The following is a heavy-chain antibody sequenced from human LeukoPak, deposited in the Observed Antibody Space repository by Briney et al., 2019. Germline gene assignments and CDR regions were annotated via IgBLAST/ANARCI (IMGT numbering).Heavy chain of an antibody. Sequence: PSETLSLTCTVSGYSISSGYFWGWMRQPPGKGLEWIGSIYQSETAHYNPSLKSRVTISVDTSKNQFSLKLSSVTAADTAVYYCARCLPGQAEITMLQNWFDPWGQGTLVTVSS. CDR1: GYSISSGYF. V-gene: IGHV4-38-2*02. D-gene: IGHD3-10*01. J-gene: IGHJ5*02. CDR3: ARCLPGQAEITMLQNWFDP. CDR2: IYQSETA.